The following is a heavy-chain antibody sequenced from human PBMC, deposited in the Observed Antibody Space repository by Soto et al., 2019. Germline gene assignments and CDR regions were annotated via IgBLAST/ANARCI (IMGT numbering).Heavy chain of an antibody. Sequence: PSEPVSLTCSVACYSISTVDYFWAWVRQRRGQALEYIGYIYKSATTYNKPSCESRCDTSLDTSKSHSSLNVTSLTAADTAVYFCARGRYCLTGRCFPNWFDSWRQGTLVTVSS. J-gene: IGHJ5*01. CDR2: IYKSATT. V-gene: IGHV4-30-4*01. CDR3: ARGRYCLTGRCFPNWFDS. D-gene: IGHD2-15*01. CDR1: CYSISTVDYF.